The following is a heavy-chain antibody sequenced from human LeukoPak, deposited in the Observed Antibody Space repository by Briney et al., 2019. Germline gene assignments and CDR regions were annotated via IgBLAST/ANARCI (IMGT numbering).Heavy chain of an antibody. CDR1: GFTFSSYA. Sequence: GGSLRLSCAASGFTFSSYAMSWVRQAPGKGLEWLSAISGSGGSTYYADSVKGRFTISRDNSKNTLYLQMNSLRAEDTAVYYCAKDGQKEQWLVLGNDAFDIWGQGTMVTVSS. CDR2: ISGSGGST. V-gene: IGHV3-23*01. J-gene: IGHJ3*02. CDR3: AKDGQKEQWLVLGNDAFDI. D-gene: IGHD6-19*01.